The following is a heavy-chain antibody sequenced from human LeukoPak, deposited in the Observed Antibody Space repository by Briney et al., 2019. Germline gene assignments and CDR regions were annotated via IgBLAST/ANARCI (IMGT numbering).Heavy chain of an antibody. CDR1: GGSISSYY. CDR3: ARDAVDSRRWYPAGTFDC. D-gene: IGHD6-19*01. V-gene: IGHV4-59*01. J-gene: IGHJ4*02. Sequence: PSETLSLTCTVSGGSISSYYWSWIRQPPGKGLEWIGYIYYSGSTNYNPSLKSRVTISVDTSKNQFSLKLSSVTAADTAVYYCARDAVDSRRWYPAGTFDCWGQGTLVTVSS. CDR2: IYYSGST.